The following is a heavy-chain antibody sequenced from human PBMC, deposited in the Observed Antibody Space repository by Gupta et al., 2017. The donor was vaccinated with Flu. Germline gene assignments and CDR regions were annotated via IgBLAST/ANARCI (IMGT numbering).Heavy chain of an antibody. J-gene: IGHJ4*02. CDR3: VRASLSESYYHFDS. V-gene: IGHV1-45*02. Sequence: QMHLVQSGAEVRKPGSSVKISCTASGYTFTYPYLHWVRPAPGHALEWMGWITIYNGNLKYSQKVRDRLTIIRAMSLSTVYMDLTKLSYADTAMYFCVRASLSESYYHFDSWGQGTQVAVSS. D-gene: IGHD1-26*01. CDR1: GYTFTYPY. CDR2: ITIYNGNL.